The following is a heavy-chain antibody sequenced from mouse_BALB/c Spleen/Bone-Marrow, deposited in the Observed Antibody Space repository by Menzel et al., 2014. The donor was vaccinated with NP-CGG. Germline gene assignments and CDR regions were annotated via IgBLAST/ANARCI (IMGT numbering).Heavy chain of an antibody. CDR2: IRLKSNNYAT. Sequence: EVQRVESGGGLVQVGGSMKLSCVASGFTFSNYWMNWVRQSPEKGLEWVAEIRLKSNNYATHYAESVKGRFTISRDDSKSSVYLQMNTLRGEDTGIYYCIPVFAYWGQGTLVTVSA. D-gene: IGHD5-1*01. CDR3: IPVFAY. V-gene: IGHV6-6*02. CDR1: GFTFSNYW. J-gene: IGHJ3*01.